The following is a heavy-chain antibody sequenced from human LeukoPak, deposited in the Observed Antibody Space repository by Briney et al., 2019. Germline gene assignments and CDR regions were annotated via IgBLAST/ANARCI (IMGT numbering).Heavy chain of an antibody. J-gene: IGHJ5*02. D-gene: IGHD3-10*01. CDR1: GGSINNFY. CDR3: AREWFGELFPKNWFDP. V-gene: IGHV4-4*07. Sequence: PSETLSLTCTVSGGSINNFYWSWIRQPAGKGLEWIGRIYTSGSTNYNPSLKSRVTISVDTSKNQFSLKLSSVTAADTAVYYCAREWFGELFPKNWFDPWGQGTLVTVSS. CDR2: IYTSGST.